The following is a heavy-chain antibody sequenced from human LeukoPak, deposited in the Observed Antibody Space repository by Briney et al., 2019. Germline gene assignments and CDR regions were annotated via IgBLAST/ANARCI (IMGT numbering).Heavy chain of an antibody. J-gene: IGHJ4*02. D-gene: IGHD3-22*01. CDR2: IRSKAYGGTT. Sequence: GGSLRLSCTASGFTFGDYAMSWVRQAPGKGLEWVGFIRSKAYGGTTEYAASVKGRFTISRDDSKSIAYLQMNSLKTEDTAVHYCTRDEAYYYDSSGSLAHFDYWGQGTLVTVSS. CDR3: TRDEAYYYDSSGSLAHFDY. CDR1: GFTFGDYA. V-gene: IGHV3-49*04.